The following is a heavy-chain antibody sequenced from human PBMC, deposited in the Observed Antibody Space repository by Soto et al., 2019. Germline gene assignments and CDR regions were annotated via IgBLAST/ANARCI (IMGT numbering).Heavy chain of an antibody. V-gene: IGHV3-23*01. CDR1: GFTFSSYA. J-gene: IGHJ3*02. CDR3: AKSNYYDSSGYRLGEEDAFDI. CDR2: ISGSGGST. D-gene: IGHD3-22*01. Sequence: GGSLRLSCAASGFTFSSYAMSWVRQAPGKGLEWVSAISGSGGSTYYADSVKGRFTISRDNSKNTLYLQMNSLRAEDTAVYYCAKSNYYDSSGYRLGEEDAFDIWGQGTMVTVSS.